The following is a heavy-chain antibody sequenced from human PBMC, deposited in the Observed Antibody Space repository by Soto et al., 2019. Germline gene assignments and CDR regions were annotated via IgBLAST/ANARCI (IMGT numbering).Heavy chain of an antibody. V-gene: IGHV3-30*18. Sequence: LSCAASGFTFSSYGMHWVRQAPGKGLEWVAVISYDGSNKYYADSVKGRFTISRDNSKNTLYLQMNSLRAEDTAVYYCAKDVVVGATTGLGDYYYYYGMDVWGQGTT. J-gene: IGHJ6*02. CDR1: GFTFSSYG. D-gene: IGHD1-26*01. CDR2: ISYDGSNK. CDR3: AKDVVVGATTGLGDYYYYYGMDV.